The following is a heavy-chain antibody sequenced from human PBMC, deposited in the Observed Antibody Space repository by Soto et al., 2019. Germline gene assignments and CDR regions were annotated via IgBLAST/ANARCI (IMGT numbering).Heavy chain of an antibody. CDR2: ISAYNGNT. CDR1: GYTFTSYG. D-gene: IGHD6-6*01. Sequence: ASVKVSCKASGYTFTSYGISWVRQAPGQGLEWMGWISAYNGNTNYAQKLQGRVTMTTDTSTSTAYMELRSLRSDDTAVYYCARAPPYSSSSSYYYYMDVWGKGTTVTVSS. J-gene: IGHJ6*03. V-gene: IGHV1-18*01. CDR3: ARAPPYSSSSSYYYYMDV.